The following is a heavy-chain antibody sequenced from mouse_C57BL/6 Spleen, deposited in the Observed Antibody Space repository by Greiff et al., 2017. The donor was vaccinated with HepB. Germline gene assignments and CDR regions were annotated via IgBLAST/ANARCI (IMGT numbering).Heavy chain of an antibody. CDR2: ISDGGSYT. Sequence: EVMLVESGGGLVKPGGSLKLSCAASGFTFSSYAMSWVRQTPEKRLEWVATISDGGSYTYYPDNVKGRFTISRDNAKNNLYLQMSHLKSEDTAMYYCAREGTHSSGAYFDYWGQGTTLTVSS. D-gene: IGHD3-2*02. J-gene: IGHJ2*01. CDR1: GFTFSSYA. V-gene: IGHV5-4*01. CDR3: AREGTHSSGAYFDY.